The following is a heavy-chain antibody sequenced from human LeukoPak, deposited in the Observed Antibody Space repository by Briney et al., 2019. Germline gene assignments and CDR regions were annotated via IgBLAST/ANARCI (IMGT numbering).Heavy chain of an antibody. J-gene: IGHJ5*02. CDR1: GFTFSSYA. CDR2: ISGSGGST. D-gene: IGHD4-17*01. V-gene: IGHV3-23*01. CDR3: ARVARETVRKNWFDP. Sequence: GGSLRLSCAASGFTFSSYAMSWVRQAPGKGLEWVSAISGSGGSTYYADSVKGRFTISRDNSKNTLYLQMNSLRAEDTAVYYCARVARETVRKNWFDPWGQGTLVTVSS.